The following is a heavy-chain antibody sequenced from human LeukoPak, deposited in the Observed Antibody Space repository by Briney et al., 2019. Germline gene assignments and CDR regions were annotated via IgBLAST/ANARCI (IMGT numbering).Heavy chain of an antibody. J-gene: IGHJ4*02. D-gene: IGHD6-6*01. Sequence: PGGSLRLSCAASGFTFSSYSMNWVRQAPGKGLEWVSYISSSGSTIYYADSVKGRFTISTDNAKNSLYLQMNSLRAEDTAVYYCARVKYSRVVGAFDYWGQGTLVTVSS. CDR1: GFTFSSYS. V-gene: IGHV3-48*04. CDR2: ISSSGSTI. CDR3: ARVKYSRVVGAFDY.